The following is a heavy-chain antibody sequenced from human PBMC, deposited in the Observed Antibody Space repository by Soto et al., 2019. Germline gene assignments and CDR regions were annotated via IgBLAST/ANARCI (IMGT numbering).Heavy chain of an antibody. V-gene: IGHV3-30*18. J-gene: IGHJ4*02. CDR3: AKARSGGYHDY. CDR2: ISYDGSNK. D-gene: IGHD6-19*01. Sequence: QVQLVESGGGVVQPGRSLRLSCAASGFTFSSYGMHWVRQAPGKGLEWVAVISYDGSNKYYADSVKGRFTISRDNSKNTRDPQMNSLRAEDTAGYYGAKARSGGYHDYGGQGTLVTVSS. CDR1: GFTFSSYG.